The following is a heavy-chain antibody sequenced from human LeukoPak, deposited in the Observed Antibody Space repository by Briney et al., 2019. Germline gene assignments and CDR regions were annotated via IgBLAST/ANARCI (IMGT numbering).Heavy chain of an antibody. J-gene: IGHJ4*02. Sequence: SETLSLTCTVSGGSISSSSYYWGWIRQPPGKGLEWIGSIYYSGSTYYNPSLKSRVTISVDTSKNQFSLKLSSVTAADTAVYYCARVLLWFGEFHFDYWGQGTLVTVSS. CDR2: IYYSGST. CDR1: GGSISSSSYY. CDR3: ARVLLWFGEFHFDY. D-gene: IGHD3-10*01. V-gene: IGHV4-39*07.